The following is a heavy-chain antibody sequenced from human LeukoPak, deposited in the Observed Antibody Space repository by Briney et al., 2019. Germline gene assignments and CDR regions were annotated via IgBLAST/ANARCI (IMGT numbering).Heavy chain of an antibody. Sequence: ASVKVSCKASGYTFTSYGISWVRQAPGQGLEWMGWISAYNGNTNYAQKLQGRVTMTTDTSTSTAYMELRSLGSDDTAVYYCARDADSSGWYKEGYWGQGTLVTVSS. CDR2: ISAYNGNT. CDR3: ARDADSSGWYKEGY. J-gene: IGHJ4*02. V-gene: IGHV1-18*01. CDR1: GYTFTSYG. D-gene: IGHD6-19*01.